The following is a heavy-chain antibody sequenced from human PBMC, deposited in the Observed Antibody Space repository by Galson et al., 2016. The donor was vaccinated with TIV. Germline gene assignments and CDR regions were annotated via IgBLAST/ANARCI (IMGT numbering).Heavy chain of an antibody. D-gene: IGHD2-2*01. J-gene: IGHJ5*02. CDR2: INDGGSGK. CDR1: RFSFHTYW. Sequence: SLRLSCAASRFSFHTYWMSWLRQAPGKGLEWVASINDGGSGKDYVDSVKGRFTISRDNAQTPPYLQMDSLRAEDTAVYYCARMLFDIVQAPAATPTGYFDPWGQGTLVTVSS. CDR3: ARMLFDIVQAPAATPTGYFDP. V-gene: IGHV3-7*01.